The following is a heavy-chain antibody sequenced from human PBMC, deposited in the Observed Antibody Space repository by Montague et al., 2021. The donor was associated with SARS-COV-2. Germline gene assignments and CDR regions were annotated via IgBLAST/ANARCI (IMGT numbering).Heavy chain of an antibody. CDR2: ITGTRSLV. J-gene: IGHJ4*02. CDR3: ARSTGHFDY. V-gene: IGHV3-48*02. Sequence: SLRLSCAASGFTFSLYSMNWVRQAPGKGLEWVSYITGTRSLVHYADSVKGRFTISRDNAQNSLYLQMNSLRDEDTAVYYCARSTGHFDYWGLGTLVTVSS. D-gene: IGHD7-27*01. CDR1: GFTFSLYS.